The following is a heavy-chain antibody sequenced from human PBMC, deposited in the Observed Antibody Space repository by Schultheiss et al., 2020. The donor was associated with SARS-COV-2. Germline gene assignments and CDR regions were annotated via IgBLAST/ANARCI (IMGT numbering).Heavy chain of an antibody. V-gene: IGHV4-4*02. CDR1: GGSISSSNW. CDR3: AREGGYRGFDY. J-gene: IGHJ4*02. D-gene: IGHD6-25*01. CDR2: IYHSGST. Sequence: SETLSLTCAVSGGSISSSNWWSWVRQPPGKGLEWIGEIYHSGSTYYNPSLKSRVTISVDTSKNQFSLKLSSVTAADTAVYYCAREGGYRGFDYWGQGTLVTVSS.